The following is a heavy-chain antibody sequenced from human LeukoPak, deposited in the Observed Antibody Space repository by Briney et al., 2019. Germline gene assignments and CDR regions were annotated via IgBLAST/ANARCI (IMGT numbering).Heavy chain of an antibody. V-gene: IGHV5-51*01. J-gene: IGHJ3*02. Sequence: GESLKISCKGSGYSFTSYWIGWVRQMPGKGLEWMGIIYPGDSDTRYSPSFQGQVTISADKSISTAYLQWSSLRASDTAMYYCSRLVRQVGANSRRELGLSVGAFEIWGQGTMVTVSS. CDR1: GYSFTSYW. CDR2: IYPGDSDT. CDR3: SRLVRQVGANSRRELGLSVGAFEI. D-gene: IGHD1-26*01.